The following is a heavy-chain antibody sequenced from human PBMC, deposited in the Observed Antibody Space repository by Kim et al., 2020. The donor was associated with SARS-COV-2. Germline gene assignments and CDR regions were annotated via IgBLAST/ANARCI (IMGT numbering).Heavy chain of an antibody. J-gene: IGHJ3*01. CDR3: AKDRRAVYSDSRGYPDVFDV. V-gene: IGHV3-43*02. Sequence: GGSLRLSCVASGFTFDEYAIHWVRQAPGKGLEWVCLISGNGDRTYYADSVKGRFTISRDNSKNSLYLEMKTLRSDDTGLYYCAKDRRAVYSDSRGYPDVFDVWGQGTMVTVSS. CDR1: GFTFDEYA. CDR2: ISGNGDRT. D-gene: IGHD3-22*01.